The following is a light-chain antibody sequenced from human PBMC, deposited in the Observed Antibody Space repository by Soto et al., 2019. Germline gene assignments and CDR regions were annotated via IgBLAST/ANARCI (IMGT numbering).Light chain of an antibody. V-gene: IGKV1-39*01. CDR2: GAS. CDR1: QSISSY. J-gene: IGKJ4*01. CDR3: QQSYSSPLT. Sequence: DIPMTQSPSSLSASVGDRVTITCRASQSISSYLNWYQQKPGKAPKLLIHGASNLQSGVPSRFSGSGAGTDFTLTISSLQPEDFATFYCQQSYSSPLTFGGGTKVEIK.